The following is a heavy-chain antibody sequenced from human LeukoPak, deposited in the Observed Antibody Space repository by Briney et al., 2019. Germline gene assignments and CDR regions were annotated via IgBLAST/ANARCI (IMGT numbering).Heavy chain of an antibody. J-gene: IGHJ5*02. CDR2: IYYSGST. CDR3: ARGGSYYGNWFDP. Sequence: SETLSLTCIVSGGSISSYYWSWIRQPPGKGLEWIGYIYYSGSTNYNPSLKSRVTISVDTSKNQFSLKLSSVTAADTAVYYCARGGSYYGNWFDPWGQGTLVTVSS. CDR1: GGSISSYY. D-gene: IGHD3-10*01. V-gene: IGHV4-59*01.